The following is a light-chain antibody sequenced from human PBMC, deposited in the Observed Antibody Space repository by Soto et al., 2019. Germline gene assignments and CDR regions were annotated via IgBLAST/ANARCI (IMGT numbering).Light chain of an antibody. CDR3: AAWDASLRGWL. CDR2: RND. V-gene: IGLV1-47*01. CDR1: TSNIGSNY. Sequence: QLVLTQSPSASGTPGQRVTISCSGSTSNIGSNYVYWYQQLPGTAPKLLIYRNDLRPSGVPDRFSGSKPGTTASLAISGLRSEDEGDYYCAAWDASLRGWLFGGGTKLTVL. J-gene: IGLJ3*02.